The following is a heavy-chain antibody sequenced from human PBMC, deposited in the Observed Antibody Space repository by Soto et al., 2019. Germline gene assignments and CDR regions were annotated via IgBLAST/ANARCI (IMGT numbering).Heavy chain of an antibody. CDR2: ISFDGSNK. Sequence: QVHLAESGGGVVQPGRSLRLSCVASGFTFSSRAVHWVRQAPGKGLEWVAVISFDGSNKHYADSVKGRFTISRDNSKNTLYLQMNSLSAEDTAVYSCASWGGSGGSCYWFPFDFLGQATLVTVSS. J-gene: IGHJ4*02. V-gene: IGHV3-30-3*01. D-gene: IGHD2-15*01. CDR1: GFTFSSRA. CDR3: ASWGGSGGSCYWFPFDF.